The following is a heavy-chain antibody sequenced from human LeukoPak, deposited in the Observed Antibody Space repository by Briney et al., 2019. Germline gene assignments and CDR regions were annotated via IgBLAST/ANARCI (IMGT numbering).Heavy chain of an antibody. V-gene: IGHV3-66*01. CDR1: GFTFSSYW. CDR2: IYSGGST. CDR3: ARAQSGYDFVGYFDY. J-gene: IGHJ4*02. D-gene: IGHD5-12*01. Sequence: PGGSLRLSCAASGFTFSSYWMSWVRQAPGKGLEWVSVIYSGGSTYYADSVKGRFTISRDNSKNTLYLQMNSLRAEDTAVYYCARAQSGYDFVGYFDYWGQGTLVTVSS.